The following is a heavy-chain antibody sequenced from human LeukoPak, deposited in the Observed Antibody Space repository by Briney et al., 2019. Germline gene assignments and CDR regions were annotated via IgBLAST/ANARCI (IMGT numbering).Heavy chain of an antibody. CDR1: GFTFDDYA. CDR2: ISWNSGSI. CDR3: TRSGSYGY. V-gene: IGHV3-9*01. J-gene: IGHJ4*02. Sequence: GGSLRLSCAASGFTFDDYAMHWVRQAPGKGLEWVSGISWNSGSIGYADSVKGRFTISRDDSKNTLYLQMNSLKTEDTAVYYCTRSGSYGYWGQGTLVTVSS. D-gene: IGHD1-26*01.